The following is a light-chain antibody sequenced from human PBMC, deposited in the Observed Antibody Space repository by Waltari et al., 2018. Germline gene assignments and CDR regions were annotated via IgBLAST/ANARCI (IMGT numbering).Light chain of an antibody. V-gene: IGKV1-39*01. CDR3: QQSYSSPWT. CDR2: AAS. Sequence: DIQMTQSPSSLSASVGDRFTLTCRASQSISHYLNWYQQKPLKAPKLLMFAASGLQSGVPSRFSGSGSGTDFTLTINNLQPEDFATYYCQQSYSSPWTFGQGTRVEIK. CDR1: QSISHY. J-gene: IGKJ1*01.